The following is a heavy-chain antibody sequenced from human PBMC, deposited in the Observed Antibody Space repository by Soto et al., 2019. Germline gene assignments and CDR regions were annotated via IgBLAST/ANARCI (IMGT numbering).Heavy chain of an antibody. J-gene: IGHJ4*02. CDR2: ISDSGGST. CDR1: GFTFSSYA. D-gene: IGHD3-10*01. Sequence: EVQLLESGGGLVQPGGSLRLSCAASGFTFSSYAMSWVRQAPGKGLEWVSAISDSGGSTYYADSVKGRFTISRDNSKNTLYLQMNSLRAEDTAVYYCAKPLRPTNYYFDYWGQGTLVTVSS. CDR3: AKPLRPTNYYFDY. V-gene: IGHV3-23*01.